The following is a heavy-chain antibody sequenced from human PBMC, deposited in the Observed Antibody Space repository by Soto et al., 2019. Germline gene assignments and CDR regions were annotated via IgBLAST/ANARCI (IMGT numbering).Heavy chain of an antibody. CDR3: ARGAGPLTVTTPYYFDY. Sequence: SETLSLTCTVSGGSISSGGYYWSWIRQHPGKGLEWIGEINHSGSTNYNPSLKSRVTISVDTSKNQFSLKLSSVTAADTAVYYCARGAGPLTVTTPYYFDYWGQGTLVTVSS. J-gene: IGHJ4*02. CDR2: INHSGST. CDR1: GGSISSGGYY. D-gene: IGHD4-17*01. V-gene: IGHV4-31*03.